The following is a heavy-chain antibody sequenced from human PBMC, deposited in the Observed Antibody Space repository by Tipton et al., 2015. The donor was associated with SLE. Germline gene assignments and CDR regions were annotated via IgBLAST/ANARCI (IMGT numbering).Heavy chain of an antibody. CDR1: GDSINNKNYY. Sequence: TLSLTCSVSGDSINNKNYYWGWIRQPPGKGLEWIGYIYYSGSTNYNPSLKSRVTISVDTSKNQFSLKLSSVTAADTAVYYCARGAPREKEYYYYYMDVWGKGTTVTVSS. V-gene: IGHV4-61*05. CDR2: IYYSGST. CDR3: ARGAPREKEYYYYYMDV. J-gene: IGHJ6*03.